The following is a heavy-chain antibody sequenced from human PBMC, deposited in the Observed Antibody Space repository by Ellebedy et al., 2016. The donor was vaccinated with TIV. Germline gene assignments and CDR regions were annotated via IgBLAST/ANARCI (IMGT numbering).Heavy chain of an antibody. Sequence: ASVKVSXXASRDTFSNYAFNWVRQAPGQGLEWVGEIIPLFGTTNYAQRFQGRVTITADESTGTAYMELGNLRSDDTAMYYCARATTMIVAPRLNVPYYFDYWGQGTLVTVSS. CDR1: RDTFSNYA. V-gene: IGHV1-69*13. J-gene: IGHJ4*02. CDR2: IIPLFGTT. CDR3: ARATTMIVAPRLNVPYYFDY. D-gene: IGHD3-22*01.